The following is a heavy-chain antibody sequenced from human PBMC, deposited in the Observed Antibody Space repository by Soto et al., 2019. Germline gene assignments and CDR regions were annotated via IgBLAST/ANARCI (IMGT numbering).Heavy chain of an antibody. J-gene: IGHJ6*02. D-gene: IGHD5-18*01. CDR2: IDPSDSYT. V-gene: IGHV5-10-1*01. CDR3: ARQRYSYDAHYYYYGMDV. CDR1: GYSFTSYW. Sequence: PGESLNISCKGSGYSFTSYWISWVRQMPGKGLEWMGRIDPSDSYTNYSPSFQGHVTISADKSISTAYLQWSSLKASDTAMYYCARQRYSYDAHYYYYGMDVWGQGTTVTVSS.